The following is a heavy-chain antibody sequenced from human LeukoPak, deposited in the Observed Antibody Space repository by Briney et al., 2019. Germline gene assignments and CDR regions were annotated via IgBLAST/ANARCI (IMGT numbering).Heavy chain of an antibody. V-gene: IGHV4-34*01. CDR1: GGSFSGYY. Sequence: SETLSLTCAVYGGSFSGYYWSWIRQPPGKGLEWIGEINHSGSTNYNPSLKSRVTISVDTSKNQFSLKLSSVTAADTAVYYCAREIVGSSWYGSPDYWGQGTLVTVSS. D-gene: IGHD6-13*01. CDR2: INHSGST. CDR3: AREIVGSSWYGSPDY. J-gene: IGHJ4*02.